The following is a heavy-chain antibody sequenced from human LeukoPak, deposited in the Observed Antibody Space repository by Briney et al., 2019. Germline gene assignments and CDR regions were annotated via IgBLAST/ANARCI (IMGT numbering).Heavy chain of an antibody. CDR3: ARAPGYGAAYYFDY. CDR1: GFTFSSYG. Sequence: GGSLRLSCAASGFTFSSYGMHWVRQAPGKGLEWVAVVSYDGSYKYYADSVKGRFTISRDNSKNTLYLQMNSLRAEDTAVYYCARAPGYGAAYYFDYWGQGTLVTVSS. V-gene: IGHV3-30*19. D-gene: IGHD1-1*01. CDR2: VSYDGSYK. J-gene: IGHJ4*02.